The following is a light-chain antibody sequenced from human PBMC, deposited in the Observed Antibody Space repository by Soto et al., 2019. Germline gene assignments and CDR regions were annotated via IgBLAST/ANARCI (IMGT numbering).Light chain of an antibody. CDR3: LQYNAYLWT. Sequence: IQMTQSPSTLSASVGARVTITCLASQSISTRLAWYQQKPGKAPSLLIYDASSFESGVPLRFSGSGAGTEFTLTISSLQPDDFAAYYCLQYNAYLWTFGQGTKVDIK. V-gene: IGKV1-5*01. J-gene: IGKJ1*01. CDR2: DAS. CDR1: QSISTR.